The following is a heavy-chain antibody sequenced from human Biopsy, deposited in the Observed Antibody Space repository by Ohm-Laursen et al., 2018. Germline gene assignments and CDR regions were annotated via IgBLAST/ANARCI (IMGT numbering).Heavy chain of an antibody. CDR1: GVILSGYG. Sequence: SLRLSCAASGVILSGYGMNWVRQAPGKGLEWVSSISASSSYIYYADSVKGRFTVSRDNTKNTLYLQMNSLRAVDTAIYFCATELLPPGVGGPWLDSWGQGTPVTVSS. V-gene: IGHV3-21*06. J-gene: IGHJ5*01. D-gene: IGHD3-10*01. CDR2: ISASSSYI. CDR3: ATELLPPGVGGPWLDS.